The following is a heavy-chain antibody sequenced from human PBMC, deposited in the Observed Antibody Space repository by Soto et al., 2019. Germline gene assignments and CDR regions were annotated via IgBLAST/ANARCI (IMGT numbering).Heavy chain of an antibody. D-gene: IGHD4-17*01. CDR2: IIPIFGTA. CDR1: GGTFSSYA. J-gene: IGHJ6*02. CDR3: AREMDDYQRYNYYYYGMDV. Sequence: ASVKVSCKASGGTFSSYAISWVRQAPGQGLEWMGGIIPIFGTANYAQKFQGRVTITADKSTSTAYMELSSLRSEDTAVYYCAREMDDYQRYNYYYYGMDVWGQGTTVTVSS. V-gene: IGHV1-69*06.